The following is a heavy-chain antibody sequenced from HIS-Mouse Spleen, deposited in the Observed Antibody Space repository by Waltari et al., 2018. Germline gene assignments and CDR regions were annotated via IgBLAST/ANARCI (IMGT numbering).Heavy chain of an antibody. D-gene: IGHD2-2*03. Sequence: QVQLVESGGGVVQPGRSLRLSCAASGFTFSSYAMHWVRQAPGKGLEWVAGIPYDGSNKYYADSVKGRFTISRDNSKNTLYLQMNSLRAEDTAVYYCARDGYCSSTSCYLLYYYYYYGMDVWGQGTTVTVSS. J-gene: IGHJ6*02. V-gene: IGHV3-30*04. CDR1: GFTFSSYA. CDR3: ARDGYCSSTSCYLLYYYYYYGMDV. CDR2: IPYDGSNK.